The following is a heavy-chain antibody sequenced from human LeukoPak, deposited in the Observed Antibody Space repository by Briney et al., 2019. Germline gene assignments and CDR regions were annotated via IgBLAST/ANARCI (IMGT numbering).Heavy chain of an antibody. CDR2: ISAYSGNT. D-gene: IGHD3-22*01. V-gene: IGHV1-18*01. CDR3: ARDRPPEDYYDSSGPENFDY. Sequence: ASVKVSCKASGYTFTSYGISWVRQAPGQGLEWMGWISAYSGNTNYAQKLQGRVTMTTDTSTSTAYMELRSLRSDDTAVYYCARDRPPEDYYDSSGPENFDYWGQGTLVTVSS. J-gene: IGHJ4*02. CDR1: GYTFTSYG.